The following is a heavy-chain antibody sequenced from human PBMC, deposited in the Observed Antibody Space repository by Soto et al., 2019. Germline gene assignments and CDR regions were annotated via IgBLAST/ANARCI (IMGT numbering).Heavy chain of an antibody. V-gene: IGHV1-8*01. CDR2: MTPSTGHT. J-gene: IGHJ4*02. Sequence: ASVKVSCKASGYTFTTYDINWVRQATGQGLEWMGWMTPSTGHTGYAQKFQGRLTMTRDTSTSTAYLELSNLTSEDTAVYFCARALCSGNGWQDNWGQRTLVTGSS. CDR3: ARALCSGNGWQDN. D-gene: IGHD6-19*01. CDR1: GYTFTTYD.